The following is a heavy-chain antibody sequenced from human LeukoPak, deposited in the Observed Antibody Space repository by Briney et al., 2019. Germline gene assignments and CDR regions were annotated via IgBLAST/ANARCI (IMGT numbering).Heavy chain of an antibody. CDR2: ISNSGGST. CDR1: EFSVKYNY. CDR3: AKGGIAMADYYFDY. D-gene: IGHD6-19*01. Sequence: PPGGSLRLSCAASEFSVKYNYMTWVRQAPGKGLEWVSAISNSGGSTYYADSVKGRFTISRDNSKNTLSLQMNSLRAEDTAVYYCAKGGIAMADYYFDYWGQGTLVTVSS. V-gene: IGHV3-23*01. J-gene: IGHJ4*02.